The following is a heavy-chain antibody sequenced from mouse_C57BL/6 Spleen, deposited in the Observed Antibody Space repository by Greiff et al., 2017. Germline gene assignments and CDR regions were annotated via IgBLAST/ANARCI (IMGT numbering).Heavy chain of an antibody. CDR3: TRSPYGSYAMDY. V-gene: IGHV1-15*01. J-gene: IGHJ4*01. CDR1: GYTFTDYE. CDR2: IDPETGGA. D-gene: IGHD2-2*01. Sequence: LQQSGAELVRPGASVTLSCKASGYTFTDYEMHWVKQTPVHGLEWIGAIDPETGGAAYNQKFKGKAILTADKSSSTAYMELRSLTSEDSAVYYCTRSPYGSYAMDYWGQGTSVTVSS.